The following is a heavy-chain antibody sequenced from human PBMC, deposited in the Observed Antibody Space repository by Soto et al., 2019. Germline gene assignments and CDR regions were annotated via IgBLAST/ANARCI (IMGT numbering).Heavy chain of an antibody. V-gene: IGHV3-66*01. CDR1: GFTVSSNY. CDR3: ARGRSYYVLGSYYGHDAFHI. J-gene: IGHJ3*02. CDR2: IYSGGST. D-gene: IGHD3-10*01. Sequence: EVQLVESGGGLVQPGGSLRLSCAASGFTVSSNYMSWVRQAPGKGLEWVSVIYSGGSTYYADSVKGGFTISRDNSKNTQYLQMNSLRSADTAVYYCARGRSYYVLGSYYGHDAFHIWGQGTMGTLSS.